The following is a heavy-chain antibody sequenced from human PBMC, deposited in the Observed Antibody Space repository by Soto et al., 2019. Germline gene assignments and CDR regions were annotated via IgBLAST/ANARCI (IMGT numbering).Heavy chain of an antibody. CDR3: AHHPYYVSWPYSFDY. CDR1: GFSLSTSGVG. J-gene: IGHJ4*02. Sequence: QITFKESGPTLVKPTQTLTLTCTFSGFSLSTSGVGVGWIRQPPGKALEWLALIYWDDDKRYSPSLRSRLTISKDTSKNQVVLTMTNMDPVDTATYFFAHHPYYVSWPYSFDYWGQGTLVTVSS. V-gene: IGHV2-5*02. D-gene: IGHD3-10*01. CDR2: IYWDDDK.